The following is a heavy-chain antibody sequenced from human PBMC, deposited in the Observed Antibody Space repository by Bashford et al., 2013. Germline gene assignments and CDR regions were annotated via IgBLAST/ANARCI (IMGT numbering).Heavy chain of an antibody. CDR3: ARELLSGYPPGYYYGMDV. D-gene: IGHD3-10*01. CDR1: GGTFSSET. Sequence: SVKVSCKASGGTFSSETITWVRQAPGQGLEWMGGITPMLGTTNYAQKFQGRVTITADESTSTAHMELSSLRSDDTAVYYCARELLSGYPPGYYYGMDVWGQGTTVTVSS. V-gene: IGHV1-69*13. J-gene: IGHJ6*02. CDR2: ITPMLGTT.